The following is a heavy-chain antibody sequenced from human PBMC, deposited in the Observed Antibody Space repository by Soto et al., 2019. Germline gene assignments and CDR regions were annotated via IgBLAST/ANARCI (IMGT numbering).Heavy chain of an antibody. CDR2: INGDGSMP. J-gene: IGHJ4*02. CDR1: GFTFSSHW. D-gene: IGHD6-19*01. CDR3: ARGMAGSGTGNEY. Sequence: EVQLVESGGDLVEPGGSLGLSCAASGFTFSSHWMVWVRQAPGKGLVWVSRINGDGSMPSYADSVKGRFTISRDNAKNTVKLQMNSLRVEDTAVYYCARGMAGSGTGNEYWGRGILVTVSA. V-gene: IGHV3-74*01.